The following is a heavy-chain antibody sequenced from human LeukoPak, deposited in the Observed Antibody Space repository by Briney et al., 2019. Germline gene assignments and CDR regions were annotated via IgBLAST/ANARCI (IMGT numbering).Heavy chain of an antibody. V-gene: IGHV1-3*01. CDR1: GYTFTSYA. Sequence: ASVKVSCKASGYTFTSYAMHWVRQAPGQRLEWMGWINAGNGNTKYSQKFQGRVTITRDTSAGTAYMELSSLRSEDTAVYYCARGASSWYRFDYWGQGTLVTVSS. D-gene: IGHD6-13*01. CDR2: INAGNGNT. J-gene: IGHJ4*02. CDR3: ARGASSWYRFDY.